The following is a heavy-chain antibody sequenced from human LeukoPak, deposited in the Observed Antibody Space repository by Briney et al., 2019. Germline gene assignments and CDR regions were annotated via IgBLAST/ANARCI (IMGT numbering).Heavy chain of an antibody. CDR1: GYTFTGYY. CDR2: INPNSGGT. J-gene: IGHJ4*02. D-gene: IGHD5-12*01. V-gene: IGHV1-2*02. Sequence: ASEKVSCKASGYTFTGYYMHWVRQAPGQGLEWMGWINPNSGGTNYAQKFQGRVTMTRDTSISTAYMELSRLRSDDTAVYYCARVGDSGYDFWFDYWGQGTLVTVSS. CDR3: ARVGDSGYDFWFDY.